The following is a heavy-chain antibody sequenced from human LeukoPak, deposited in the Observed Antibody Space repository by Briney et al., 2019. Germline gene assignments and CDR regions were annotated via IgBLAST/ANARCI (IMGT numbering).Heavy chain of an antibody. CDR3: ARMGMDSAMVTNFFDC. CDR1: GYTFTGYY. V-gene: IGHV1-46*01. Sequence: GASVKVSCKASGYTFTGYYMHWVRQAPGQGLEWMGVIHPSGGSTSYAPKFQGRVTMTKDTSTSTVYLDLSSLRFEDTALYYCARMGMDSAMVTNFFDCWGQGTMVTVSS. D-gene: IGHD5-18*01. J-gene: IGHJ4*02. CDR2: IHPSGGST.